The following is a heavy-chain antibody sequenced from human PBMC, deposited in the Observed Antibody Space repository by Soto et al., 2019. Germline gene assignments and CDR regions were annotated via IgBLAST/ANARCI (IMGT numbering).Heavy chain of an antibody. D-gene: IGHD2-8*02. CDR1: GFTVSSNY. Sequence: PGGSLRLSCAASGFTVSSNYMSWVRQAPGKGLEWVSVIYSGGSTYYADSVKGRFTISRDNSKNTLYLQMNSLRAEDTAVFYCARDTGGPPSYYYYYYMDVWGKGTTVTVSS. V-gene: IGHV3-66*01. CDR2: IYSGGST. J-gene: IGHJ6*03. CDR3: ARDTGGPPSYYYYYYMDV.